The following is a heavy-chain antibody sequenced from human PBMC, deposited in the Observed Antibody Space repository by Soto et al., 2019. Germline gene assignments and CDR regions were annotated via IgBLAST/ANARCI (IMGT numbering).Heavy chain of an antibody. CDR1: GVSISSGGYY. CDR2: IYYSGST. CDR3: ARVTGYDFWSGYLNWFDP. J-gene: IGHJ5*02. D-gene: IGHD3-3*01. Sequence: SETLSLTCTVSGVSISSGGYYWSWIRQPPGKGLEWIGYIYYSGSTYYNPSLKSRVTISVDTSKNQFSLKLSSVTAADTAVYYCARVTGYDFWSGYLNWFDPWGQGTLVTVSS. V-gene: IGHV4-30-4*01.